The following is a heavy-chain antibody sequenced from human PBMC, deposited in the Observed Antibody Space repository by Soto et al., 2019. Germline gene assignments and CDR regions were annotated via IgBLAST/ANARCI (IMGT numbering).Heavy chain of an antibody. CDR3: ARDRDTVVFRDGGPSYLGMDV. Sequence: QVRLVQSGAEVRKPGSSVKVSCKASGGSFRSFAISWVRQAPGQGLEWMGAIIHRFGTAKSAQNFQGRLTITADDSTSTTSRELSSLRSDDTAMYYCARDRDTVVFRDGGPSYLGMDVWGQGTSVTVSS. CDR2: IIHRFGTA. D-gene: IGHD3-16*01. CDR1: GGSFRSFA. V-gene: IGHV1-69*01. J-gene: IGHJ6*02.